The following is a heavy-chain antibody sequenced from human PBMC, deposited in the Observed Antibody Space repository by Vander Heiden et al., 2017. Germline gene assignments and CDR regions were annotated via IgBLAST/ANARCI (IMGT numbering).Heavy chain of an antibody. CDR3: ARSLIKVGRAAAGVNWFDP. CDR2: IYYSGST. D-gene: IGHD6-13*01. V-gene: IGHV4-39*01. Sequence: QLQLQESGPGLVKPSETLSLTCTVSGGSISSSSYYWGWIRQPPGKGLEWIGSIYYSGSTYYNPSLKRRGTISVDTSKNQFSLKLRSVTAADTAVYYCARSLIKVGRAAAGVNWFDPWGQGTLVTVSS. J-gene: IGHJ5*02. CDR1: GGSISSSSYY.